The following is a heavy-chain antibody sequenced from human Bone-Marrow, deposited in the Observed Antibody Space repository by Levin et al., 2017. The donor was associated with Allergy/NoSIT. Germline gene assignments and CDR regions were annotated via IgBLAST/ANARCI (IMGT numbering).Heavy chain of an antibody. D-gene: IGHD1-1*01. V-gene: IGHV3-33*01. Sequence: GESLKISCAASGFTFSSYAMHWVRLAPGMGLEGVAIIWNDGSRKYYADSVKGRFTISRDHSKNTVYLQMDSLRPDDTAVYYCAREEVYNPYYYYGLDVWGQGTTVTVSS. CDR2: IWNDGSRK. CDR3: AREEVYNPYYYYGLDV. J-gene: IGHJ6*02. CDR1: GFTFSSYA.